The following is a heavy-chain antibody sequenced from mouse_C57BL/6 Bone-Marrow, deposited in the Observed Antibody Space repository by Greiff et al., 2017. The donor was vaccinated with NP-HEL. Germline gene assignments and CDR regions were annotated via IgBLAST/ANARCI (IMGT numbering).Heavy chain of an antibody. CDR2: IYPRSGNT. CDR1: GYTFTSYG. J-gene: IGHJ3*01. Sequence: QVQLQQSGAELARPGASVKLSCKASGYTFTSYGISWVKQRTGQGLEWIGEIYPRSGNTYYNEKFKGKATLTADKSSSTAYMELRSLTSEDTAVYYCARSPDKREGFAYWGQGTLVTVSA. V-gene: IGHV1-81*01. CDR3: ARSPDKREGFAY.